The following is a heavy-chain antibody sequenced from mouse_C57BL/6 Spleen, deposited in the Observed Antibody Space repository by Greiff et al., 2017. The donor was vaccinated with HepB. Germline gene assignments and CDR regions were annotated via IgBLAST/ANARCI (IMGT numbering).Heavy chain of an antibody. CDR2: IDPEDGET. J-gene: IGHJ2*01. CDR3: APGGYSNSYYFDY. Sequence: EVKLQESGAELVKPGASVKLSCTASGFNIKDYYMHWVKQRTEQGLEWIGRIDPEDGETKYAPKFQGKATITADTSSNTAYLQLSSLTSEDTAVYYCAPGGYSNSYYFDYWGQGTTLTVSS. V-gene: IGHV14-2*01. CDR1: GFNIKDYY. D-gene: IGHD2-5*01.